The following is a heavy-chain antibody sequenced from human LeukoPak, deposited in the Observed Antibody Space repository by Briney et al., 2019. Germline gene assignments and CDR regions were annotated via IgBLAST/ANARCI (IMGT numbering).Heavy chain of an antibody. V-gene: IGHV3-7*05. CDR3: ARASDPWLQLT. Sequence: GGSLRLSCAASGFTFSNYWMIWVRQAPGKGLEWVGNIKQDGSEKRYADSVRGRFSISRDNAQTTLYLQMNSLGAEDTAVYYCARASDPWLQLTWGQGTLVTVSS. CDR2: IKQDGSEK. CDR1: GFTFSNYW. J-gene: IGHJ5*02. D-gene: IGHD5-24*01.